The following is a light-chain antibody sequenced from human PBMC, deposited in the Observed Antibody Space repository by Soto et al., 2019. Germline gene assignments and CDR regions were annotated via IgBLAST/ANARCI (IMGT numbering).Light chain of an antibody. CDR3: QQYNNWPGT. Sequence: EIVMTQSPATLSVSPGERATLSCRASQSVSSNLAWYQQKPVQAPRLLIYDASTRATGIPARFSGTGSGTEFTLTISSLQSEDFAVYYCQQYNNWPGTFGQGTKVEIK. J-gene: IGKJ1*01. CDR1: QSVSSN. CDR2: DAS. V-gene: IGKV3-15*01.